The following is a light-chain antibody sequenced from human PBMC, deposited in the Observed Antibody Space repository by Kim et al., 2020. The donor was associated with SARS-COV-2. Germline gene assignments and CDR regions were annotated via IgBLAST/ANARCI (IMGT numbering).Light chain of an antibody. CDR3: QQSYSSHYT. CDR1: QSISSY. V-gene: IGKV1-39*01. Sequence: DIQMTQSPSSLSASVGDRVTITCRASQSISSYLNWYQQKPGKAPKLLIYAASSLQSGVPSRFSDSGSGTDFTLTISSLQPEDFATYYCQQSYSSHYTFGQGTKLEI. CDR2: AAS. J-gene: IGKJ2*01.